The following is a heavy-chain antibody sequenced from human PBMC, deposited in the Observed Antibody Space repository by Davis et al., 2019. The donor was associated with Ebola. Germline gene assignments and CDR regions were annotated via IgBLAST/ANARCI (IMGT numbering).Heavy chain of an antibody. CDR2: IYHSGST. CDR1: GYSISSGYY. J-gene: IGHJ4*02. D-gene: IGHD1-14*01. CDR3: ARDRRNSAGFDY. Sequence: PSETLSLTCTVSGYSISSGYYWGWIRQPPGKGLEWIGSIYHSGSTYYNPSLKSRVTISVDTSKNQFSLKLSSVTAADTAVYYCARDRRNSAGFDYWGQGTLVTVSS. V-gene: IGHV4-38-2*02.